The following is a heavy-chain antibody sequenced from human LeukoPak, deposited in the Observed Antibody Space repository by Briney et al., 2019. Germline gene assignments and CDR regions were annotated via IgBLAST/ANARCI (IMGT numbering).Heavy chain of an antibody. J-gene: IGHJ6*02. CDR1: GGSISSYY. CDR2: INHSGST. V-gene: IGHV4-34*01. CDR3: ARELRPSLDSWGVYYYYGMDV. D-gene: IGHD3-16*01. Sequence: PSETLSLTCTVSGGSISSYYWSWIRQPPGKGLEWIGEINHSGSTNYNPSLKSRVTISVDTSKNQFSLKLSSVTAADTAVYYCARELRPSLDSWGVYYYYGMDVWGQGTTVTVSS.